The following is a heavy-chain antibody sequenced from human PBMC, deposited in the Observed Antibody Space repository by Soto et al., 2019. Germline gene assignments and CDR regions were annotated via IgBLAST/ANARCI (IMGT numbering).Heavy chain of an antibody. CDR1: GYTFTSYA. CDR2: INAGNGNT. J-gene: IGHJ4*02. Sequence: ASVKVSCKASGYTFTSYAMHWVRQAPGQRLEWMGWINAGNGNTKYSQKFQGRVTITRDTSASTAYMELSSLRSEDTAVYYCARGYRRSRPMFDSWGQGTLVTVPS. CDR3: ARGYRRSRPMFDS. V-gene: IGHV1-3*01. D-gene: IGHD3-16*02.